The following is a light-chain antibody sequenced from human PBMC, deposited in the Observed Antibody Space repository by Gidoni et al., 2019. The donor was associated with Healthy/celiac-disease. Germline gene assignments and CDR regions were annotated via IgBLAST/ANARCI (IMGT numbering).Light chain of an antibody. CDR2: GAS. Sequence: EIVLTHSRGTLALSPGESASQSVSRSYLSWYQQKPGQAPRLLIDGASSSATGIPDRFSGSGSGTDFTLTISRLEAEDFAVYYCQQYGSSRTFGQGTKVEIK. V-gene: IGKV3-20*01. CDR3: QQYGSSRT. J-gene: IGKJ1*01. CDR1: QSVSRSY.